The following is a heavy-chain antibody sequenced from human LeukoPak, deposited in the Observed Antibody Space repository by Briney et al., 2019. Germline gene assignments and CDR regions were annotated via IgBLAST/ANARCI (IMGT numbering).Heavy chain of an antibody. J-gene: IGHJ3*01. Sequence: SETLSLTCNVSGSSISNGFFWAWIRQSPGKGLEWIGSIQNGGDSYYNPSLKSRTTMSVDTSKNQFSLRLTSVTAADTAVFYCARGMGRFCTSSSCYLSFVYWGQGTMVTVSS. CDR3: ARGMGRFCTSSSCYLSFVY. CDR1: GSSISNGFF. V-gene: IGHV4-38-2*02. CDR2: IQNGGDS. D-gene: IGHD2-2*01.